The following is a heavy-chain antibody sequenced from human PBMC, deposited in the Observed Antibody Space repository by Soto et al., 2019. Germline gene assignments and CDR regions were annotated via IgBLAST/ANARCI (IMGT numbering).Heavy chain of an antibody. Sequence: ASVKVSCKASGGTFSSYAISWVRQAPGQGLEWMGWIIPNFGTANYAQKFQGRVTMTTDASTSTAYMEVRSLRSDDTAVYYCARSSGTSYIWFDPWGQGTLVTVSS. CDR1: GGTFSSYA. D-gene: IGHD1-26*01. V-gene: IGHV1-69*05. CDR3: ARSSGTSYIWFDP. J-gene: IGHJ5*02. CDR2: IIPNFGTA.